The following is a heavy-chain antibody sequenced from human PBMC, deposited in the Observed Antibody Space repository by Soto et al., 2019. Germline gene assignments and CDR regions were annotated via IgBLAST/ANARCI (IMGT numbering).Heavy chain of an antibody. V-gene: IGHV1-18*01. Sequence: QVQLVQSGAEVKKPGASVKVSCRASGYTFTNFGISWVRQAPGQGLEWMGWISAYHGNRNYAENFEGGVTMTTDTSTSTAYMELRSLRSADTALYYCARGGTPIDYGGQGTLVTVSS. CDR2: ISAYHGNR. D-gene: IGHD3-16*01. CDR1: GYTFTNFG. CDR3: ARGGTPIDY. J-gene: IGHJ4*02.